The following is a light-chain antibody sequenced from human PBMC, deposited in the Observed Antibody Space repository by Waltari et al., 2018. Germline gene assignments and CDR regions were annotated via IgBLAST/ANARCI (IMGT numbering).Light chain of an antibody. CDR3: SSYTSSTTLWV. CDR1: SSDVGGYNY. V-gene: IGLV2-14*03. CDR2: YVS. Sequence: QSALTQPASVTGSPGQSITISFTGTSSDVGGYNYFSWYQQHPGKAPKLMIYYVSNRPSGVSVRFSGSKSGNTASLTISGLQTEDQADYYCSSYTSSTTLWVFGGGTKVTVL. J-gene: IGLJ3*02.